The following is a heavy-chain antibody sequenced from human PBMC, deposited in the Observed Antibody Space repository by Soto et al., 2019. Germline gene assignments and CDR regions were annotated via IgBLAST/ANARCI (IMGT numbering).Heavy chain of an antibody. J-gene: IGHJ6*02. D-gene: IGHD2-2*01. V-gene: IGHV1-18*04. Sequence: VASVKVSCKASGYTFTSYGISWVRQAPGQGLEWMGWISAYNGNTNYAQKLQGRVTMTTDTSTSTAYMELRSLRSDDTAVYYCARDGRGYCSSTSCYAYHYYGMDVWGQGTTVTVSS. CDR3: ARDGRGYCSSTSCYAYHYYGMDV. CDR1: GYTFTSYG. CDR2: ISAYNGNT.